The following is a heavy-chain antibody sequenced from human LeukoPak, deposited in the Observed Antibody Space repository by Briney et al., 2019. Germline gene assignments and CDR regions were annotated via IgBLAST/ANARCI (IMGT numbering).Heavy chain of an antibody. CDR2: IYPGDSDT. D-gene: IGHD5-18*01. J-gene: IGHJ4*02. CDR1: GYSFINYW. V-gene: IGHV5-51*01. Sequence: GESLKISCKGSGYSFINYWIAWVRQMPGKGLEWMGMIYPGDSDTRYSPSFQGQVTISADKSISTAYLQWNSLKASDTAMYYCARHDTAMVIIYWGQGTLVTVSS. CDR3: ARHDTAMVIIY.